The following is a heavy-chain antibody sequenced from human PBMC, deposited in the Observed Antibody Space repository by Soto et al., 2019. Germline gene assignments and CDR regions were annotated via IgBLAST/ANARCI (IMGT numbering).Heavy chain of an antibody. D-gene: IGHD2-15*01. J-gene: IGHJ6*02. CDR3: ARERGYCSGGSCYSGMDV. CDR2: IYYSGST. V-gene: IGHV4-31*03. CDR1: GGSISSSAYY. Sequence: QVQLQESGPGLVKPSQTLSLTCTVSGGSISSSAYYWSWIRQHPGKGLEWIGYIYYSGSTYYNPSLKSRVTISVDTSKKHFSLKLSSVTAADTAVYHCARERGYCSGGSCYSGMDVWGQGTTVTVSS.